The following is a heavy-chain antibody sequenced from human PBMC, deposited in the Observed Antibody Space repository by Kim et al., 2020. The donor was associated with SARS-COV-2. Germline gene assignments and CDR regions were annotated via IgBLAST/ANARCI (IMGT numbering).Heavy chain of an antibody. J-gene: IGHJ4*02. V-gene: IGHV3-15*01. CDR3: TTGLGYYDILTGYSPCDY. D-gene: IGHD3-9*01. Sequence: KGRLTISRDDSKNTLYLQMNSLRTEDTAVYYCTTGLGYYDILTGYSPCDYWGQGTLVTVSS.